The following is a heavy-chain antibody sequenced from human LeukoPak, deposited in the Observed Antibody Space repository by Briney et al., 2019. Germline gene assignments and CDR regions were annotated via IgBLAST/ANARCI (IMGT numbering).Heavy chain of an antibody. V-gene: IGHV3-23*01. Sequence: GGSLRLSCAASGFTFSDYSMNWVRQAPGKGLEWVSAISGSGGSTYYADSVKGRFTISRDNSKNTLYLQMNSLRAEDTAVYYCAKEEGRFLEWLRRIDAFDIWGRGTMVTVSS. CDR2: ISGSGGST. CDR3: AKEEGRFLEWLRRIDAFDI. J-gene: IGHJ3*02. D-gene: IGHD3-3*01. CDR1: GFTFSDYS.